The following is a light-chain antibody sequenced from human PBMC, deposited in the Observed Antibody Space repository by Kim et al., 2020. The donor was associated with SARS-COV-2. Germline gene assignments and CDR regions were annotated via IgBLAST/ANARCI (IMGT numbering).Light chain of an antibody. CDR1: QGIGNY. Sequence: GDRVTITCRASQGIGNYLAWYQQKPGKVPQLLIYGASTLQSAVPYRFSGSGSGTDFTLTITSLQPEDAATYFCQKYNSAPETFG. CDR2: GAS. J-gene: IGKJ2*01. CDR3: QKYNSAPET. V-gene: IGKV1-27*01.